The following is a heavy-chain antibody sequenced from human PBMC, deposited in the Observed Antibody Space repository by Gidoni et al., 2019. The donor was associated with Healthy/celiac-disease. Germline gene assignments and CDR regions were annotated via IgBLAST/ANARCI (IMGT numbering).Heavy chain of an antibody. Sequence: DVQLLESGGGLVQPGVSLRLSCAASGVPFSSYAMSWVRQAPGKGLEWVSAISGSGGSTYYADSVKSRFTISRDNSKNTLYLQMNSLRAEDTAVYYCAKEVLEFPHYGMDVWGQGTTVTVSS. CDR3: AKEVLEFPHYGMDV. CDR1: GVPFSSYA. D-gene: IGHD3-10*01. CDR2: ISGSGGST. J-gene: IGHJ6*02. V-gene: IGHV3-23*01.